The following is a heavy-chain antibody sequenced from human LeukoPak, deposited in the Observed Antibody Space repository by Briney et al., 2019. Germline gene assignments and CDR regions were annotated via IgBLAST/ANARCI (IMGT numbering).Heavy chain of an antibody. Sequence: SETLSLTCAVYGGSFSGYYWSWIRQPPGKGLEWIGEINHSGSTNYNPSLKSRVTISVDTSKNQFSLKMTSVTAADTSVYYCARGSHDYGDFYLFDHWGQGTLVTVSS. CDR1: GGSFSGYY. V-gene: IGHV4-34*01. CDR3: ARGSHDYGDFYLFDH. D-gene: IGHD4-17*01. J-gene: IGHJ4*02. CDR2: INHSGST.